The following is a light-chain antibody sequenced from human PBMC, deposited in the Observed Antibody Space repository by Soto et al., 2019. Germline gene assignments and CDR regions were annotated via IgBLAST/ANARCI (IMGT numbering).Light chain of an antibody. CDR3: QQYYDWPIT. J-gene: IGKJ5*01. V-gene: IGKV3-15*01. Sequence: EIVLTQSPGTLSVSPGERATLSCRASQSISSLLAWYQQRPGQAPRLLIYGASTRATGIPARFSGSGSGTDFTLTISSLQSEDFAVYYCQQYYDWPITFGQGTRLEIK. CDR2: GAS. CDR1: QSISSL.